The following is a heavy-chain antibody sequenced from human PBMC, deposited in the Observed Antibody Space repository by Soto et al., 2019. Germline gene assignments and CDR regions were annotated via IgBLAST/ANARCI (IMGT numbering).Heavy chain of an antibody. J-gene: IGHJ4*02. CDR3: ARESEDLTSNFDY. CDR2: ISSTTNYI. V-gene: IGHV3-21*06. Sequence: GGSLRLSCAASGFTFTRFSMNWVRQAPGRGLEWVSSISSTTNYIYYGDSMKGRFTISRDNAKNSLYLEMNSLRAEDTAVYYCARESEDLTSNFDYWGQGTLVTVSS. CDR1: GFTFTRFS.